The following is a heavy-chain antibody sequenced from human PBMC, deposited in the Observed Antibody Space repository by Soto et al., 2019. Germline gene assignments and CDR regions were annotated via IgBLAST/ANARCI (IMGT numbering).Heavy chain of an antibody. CDR1: GVTCSSYS. CDR2: ISSSSSSI. CDR3: ARVMSISRYFDL. J-gene: IGHJ2*01. V-gene: IGHV3-48*01. D-gene: IGHD3-3*02. Sequence: GGSLRLSCAASGVTCSSYSMNWVRQAPGKGLEWLSYISSSSSSIYYADSVKGRFTISRDNAKNSLYLQMNSLRAEDTAKYYCARVMSISRYFDLWGRGTLVTVSS.